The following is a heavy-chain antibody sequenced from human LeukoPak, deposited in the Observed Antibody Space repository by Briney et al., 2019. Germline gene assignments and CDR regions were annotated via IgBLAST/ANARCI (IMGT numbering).Heavy chain of an antibody. D-gene: IGHD2-21*02. CDR2: IYYSGNT. V-gene: IGHV4-30-4*07. Sequence: IPSQTLSLTCAVSGGSISSGGYSWSWIRQPPGKGLEWIGYIYYSGNTNYNPSLKSRVTISVDTSKNQFSLKLSSVTAADTAVYYCARANVVTAIDYWGQGTLVTVSS. CDR1: GGSISSGGYS. J-gene: IGHJ4*02. CDR3: ARANVVTAIDY.